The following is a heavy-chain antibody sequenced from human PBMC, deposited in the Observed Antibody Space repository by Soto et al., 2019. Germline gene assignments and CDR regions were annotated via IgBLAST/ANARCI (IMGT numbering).Heavy chain of an antibody. Sequence: SETLSLTCAVYGGSFSGYYWSWIRQPPGKGLEWIGEINHSGSTNYNPSLKSRVTISVDTSKNQFSLKLSSVTAADTAVYYCARGTGYCSGGTCYHYYYGMDVWGQGTTVTVSS. CDR3: ARGTGYCSGGTCYHYYYGMDV. V-gene: IGHV4-34*01. CDR2: INHSGST. D-gene: IGHD2-15*01. CDR1: GGSFSGYY. J-gene: IGHJ6*02.